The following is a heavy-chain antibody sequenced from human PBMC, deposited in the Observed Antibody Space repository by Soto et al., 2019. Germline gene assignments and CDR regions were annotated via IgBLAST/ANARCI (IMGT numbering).Heavy chain of an antibody. CDR3: ARDLDCGGDCYSYLDY. Sequence: GGSLRLSCAASGFTFSSYAMHWVRQAPGKGLEWVAVISYDGSNKYYADSVKGRFTISRDNSKNTLYLQMNSLRAEDTAVYYCARDLDCGGDCYSYLDYWGQGTLVTVSS. J-gene: IGHJ4*02. V-gene: IGHV3-30-3*01. CDR2: ISYDGSNK. D-gene: IGHD2-21*02. CDR1: GFTFSSYA.